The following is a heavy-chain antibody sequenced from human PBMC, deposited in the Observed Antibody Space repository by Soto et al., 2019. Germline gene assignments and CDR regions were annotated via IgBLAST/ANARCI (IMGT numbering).Heavy chain of an antibody. V-gene: IGHV3-48*03. CDR2: ISSRGHTT. CDR3: ARDTEGYNGMDV. D-gene: IGHD4-17*01. CDR1: GFTFTFESYE. J-gene: IGHJ6*02. Sequence: GGSLRLSCEASGFTFTFESYEMNWVRRAPGKGLEWVAYISSRGHTTYYADSVKGRSTISRDNAKNLVLLEMNTLRAEDTAVYYCARDTEGYNGMDVWGHGTTVTVSS.